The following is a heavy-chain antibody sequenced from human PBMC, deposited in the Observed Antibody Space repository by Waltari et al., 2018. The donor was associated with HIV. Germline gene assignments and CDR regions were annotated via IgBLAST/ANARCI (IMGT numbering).Heavy chain of an antibody. CDR3: ARGRTPNDY. CDR2: IYYSGST. Sequence: QVQLQESGPGLVKPSETLSLTCTVSDGSISSYYWSWIRQPPGKGLEWIGYIYYSGSTNYNPSLKSRVTISVDTSKNQFSLKLSSVTAADTAVYYCARGRTPNDYWGQGTLVTVSS. CDR1: DGSISSYY. V-gene: IGHV4-59*01. J-gene: IGHJ4*02.